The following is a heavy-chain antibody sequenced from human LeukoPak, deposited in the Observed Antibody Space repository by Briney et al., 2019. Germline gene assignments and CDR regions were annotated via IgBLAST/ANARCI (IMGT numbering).Heavy chain of an antibody. CDR3: ARCLDDFGESAFDI. J-gene: IGHJ3*02. V-gene: IGHV4-30-2*01. D-gene: IGHD3-10*01. CDR2: IYHSGST. CDR1: GGSISSGGYS. Sequence: PSETLSLTCAVSGGSISSGGYSWSWIRQPPGKGLEWIGYIYHSGSTYYNPSLKSRVTISVDRSKNQFSLKLSSVTAADTAVYYCARCLDDFGESAFDIWGQGTMVTVSS.